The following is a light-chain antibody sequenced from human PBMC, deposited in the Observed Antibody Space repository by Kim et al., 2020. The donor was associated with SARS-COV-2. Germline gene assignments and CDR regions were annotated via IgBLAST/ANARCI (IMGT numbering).Light chain of an antibody. CDR1: SSDMTFYDR. V-gene: IGLV2-18*02. CDR3: ASFTTTNTWV. Sequence: QSALTQPPSVSGSPGQSVTISCTGTSSDMTFYDRVSWYQQAPGTAPRLIIFEVSRRPLGVPDRFSGSKSANSASLTISGLQAEDEADYYCASFTTTNTWVFGGGTQLTVL. J-gene: IGLJ3*02. CDR2: EVS.